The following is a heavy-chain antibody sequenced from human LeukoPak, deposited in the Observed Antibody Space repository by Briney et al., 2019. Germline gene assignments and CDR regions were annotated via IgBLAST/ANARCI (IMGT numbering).Heavy chain of an antibody. J-gene: IGHJ2*01. CDR3: AKGGDSSPYWYFDL. D-gene: IGHD6-13*01. CDR2: ISWNSGSI. Sequence: PGGSLRLSCAASGFTFEDYAMHWVRQAPGKGLEWVSGISWNSGSIGYADSVKGRFTISRDNAKNSLYLQMNSLRAEDTALYYCAKGGDSSPYWYFDLWGRGTLVTVSS. V-gene: IGHV3-9*01. CDR1: GFTFEDYA.